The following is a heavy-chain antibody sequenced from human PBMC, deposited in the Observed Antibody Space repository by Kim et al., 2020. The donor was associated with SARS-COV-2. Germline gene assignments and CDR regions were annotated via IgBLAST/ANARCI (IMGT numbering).Heavy chain of an antibody. D-gene: IGHD2-2*01. CDR2: ISASGGTT. Sequence: GGSLRLSCAASGFTFSNYAMNWVRQAPGKGLEWVSGISASGGTTYYVDSVQGRFTISRDNSKDTLYLQMNSLRVDDTALYYCAKAATSGWHGDFWGQGTLVTVSS. CDR3: AKAATSGWHGDF. V-gene: IGHV3-23*01. CDR1: GFTFSNYA. J-gene: IGHJ4*02.